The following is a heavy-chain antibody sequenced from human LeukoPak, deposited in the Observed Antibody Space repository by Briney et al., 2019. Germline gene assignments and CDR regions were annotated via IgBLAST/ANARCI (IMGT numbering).Heavy chain of an antibody. D-gene: IGHD1-1*01. Sequence: ASVKVSCKTPGYSFTAHYIHWVRRAPGQALQWLAYIDCGAGDTNYAQPFQGRVTVTRDKSINTAYLELSSLTFDDTAIYYCVRDPREPANDLDYWGRGTLVTVSS. CDR2: IDCGAGDT. V-gene: IGHV1-2*02. J-gene: IGHJ4*01. CDR3: VRDPREPANDLDY. CDR1: GYSFTAHY.